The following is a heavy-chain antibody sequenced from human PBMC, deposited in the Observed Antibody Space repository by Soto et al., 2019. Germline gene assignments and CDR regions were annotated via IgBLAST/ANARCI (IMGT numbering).Heavy chain of an antibody. D-gene: IGHD3-22*01. CDR3: ARHGPDYYDSSDYYRVFDI. Sequence: GETLKISCKGSGYSFPSYWIGWVRQMPGKGLEWMGIMYPGDSDTRYSPSFQGQVTISADKSISTAYLQWSSLKASDTAMYYCARHGPDYYDSSDYYRVFDIRGPGTMVPVSS. CDR1: GYSFPSYW. V-gene: IGHV5-51*01. J-gene: IGHJ3*02. CDR2: MYPGDSDT.